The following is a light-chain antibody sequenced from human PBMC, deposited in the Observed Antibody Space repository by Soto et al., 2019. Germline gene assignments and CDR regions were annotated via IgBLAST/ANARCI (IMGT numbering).Light chain of an antibody. CDR3: QQYKSYSWT. V-gene: IGKV1-5*01. CDR1: QTLSSW. CDR2: DAS. Sequence: DIHMTQSPSTLSASVGDRVTITCRASQTLSSWLAWYQQKPGQAPKLLIYDASNLQSGIPSRFRGSGSGTEFTLTYSSLQPDEFATYFCQQYKSYSWTFGQGTKVDIK. J-gene: IGKJ1*01.